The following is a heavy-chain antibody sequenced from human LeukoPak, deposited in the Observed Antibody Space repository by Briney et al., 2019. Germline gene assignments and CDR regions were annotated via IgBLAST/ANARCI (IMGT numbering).Heavy chain of an antibody. CDR1: GYTFTGYY. Sequence: ASVKVSCKASGYTFTGYYIHWVRQAPGQGLEWMGRMNPDSGGTNYAQKYQGRVTLTRDTSIGTAYMEVTRLRSDDTAVYYCAKDMRAQDTFDIWGQGTMVTVSS. V-gene: IGHV1-2*06. J-gene: IGHJ3*02. D-gene: IGHD2-2*01. CDR3: AKDMRAQDTFDI. CDR2: MNPDSGGT.